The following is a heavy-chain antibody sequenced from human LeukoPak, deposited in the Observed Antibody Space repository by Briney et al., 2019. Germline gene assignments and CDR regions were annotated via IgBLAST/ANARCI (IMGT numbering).Heavy chain of an antibody. CDR3: ARGAFDL. CDR1: GGSISSSNSY. CDR2: VFYSGSP. Sequence: SETLSLTCTVSGGSISSSNSYWGWIRQPPGQGLEWIATVFYSGSPYYNPSLKSRITISVDTSKNQFSLNLTSVSAADTAIYYCARGAFDLWGRGTLVTVSA. V-gene: IGHV4-39*02. J-gene: IGHJ2*01.